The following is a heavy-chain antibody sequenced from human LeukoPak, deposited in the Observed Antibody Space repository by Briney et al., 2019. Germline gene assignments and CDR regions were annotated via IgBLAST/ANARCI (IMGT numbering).Heavy chain of an antibody. Sequence: GGSLRLSCAASGFTFDDYAMRWVRQAPGKGLEWVSGISWNSGSIGYADSVKGRFTISRDNAKNSLYLQMNSLRAEDTALYYCAKDCYDFWSGSDYWGQGTLVTVSS. D-gene: IGHD3-3*01. CDR1: GFTFDDYA. J-gene: IGHJ4*02. V-gene: IGHV3-9*01. CDR2: ISWNSGSI. CDR3: AKDCYDFWSGSDY.